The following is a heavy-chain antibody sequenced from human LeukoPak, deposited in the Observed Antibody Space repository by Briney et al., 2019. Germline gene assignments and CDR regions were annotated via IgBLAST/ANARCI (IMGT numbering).Heavy chain of an antibody. V-gene: IGHV4-59*11. D-gene: IGHD3-22*01. J-gene: IGHJ3*02. CDR1: GGSISGHY. CDR3: ARLTTYYYETSGYLDGFDI. CDR2: IYYSGST. Sequence: SETLSLTCTVSGGSISGHYWSWIRQPPGKGLEWIAYIYYSGSTSYNPSLKSRVTISVDTSKNQFSLKLSSVTAADTAVYYCARLTTYYYETSGYLDGFDIWGQGTMVTVSS.